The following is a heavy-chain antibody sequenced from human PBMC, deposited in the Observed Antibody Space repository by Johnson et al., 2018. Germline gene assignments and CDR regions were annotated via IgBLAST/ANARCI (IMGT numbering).Heavy chain of an antibody. J-gene: IGHJ6*04. CDR3: AKRGAHTGGTLDV. Sequence: QVQLVQSGAEVKEPGASVTVSCEASGYTFTSSDICWVRPDTGQGLEWMGGLTPKVGNNGHAQKFQGRVSMTRYTYIRNAYMELSSLRAEDTGVYYCAKRGAHTGGTLDVWGKGTTVTFSS. CDR2: LTPKVGNN. CDR1: GYTFTSSD. V-gene: IGHV1-8*01. D-gene: IGHD2-8*02.